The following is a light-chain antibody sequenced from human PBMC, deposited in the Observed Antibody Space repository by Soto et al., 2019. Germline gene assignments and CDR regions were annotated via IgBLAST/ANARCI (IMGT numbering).Light chain of an antibody. V-gene: IGLV2-8*01. CDR2: EVS. Sequence: QSALTQPPSASGSPGQSVTISCTGTSSDVGGYNYVSWYQQHPGKAPKIMIYEVSERPSGVPDRFSGSKSSNTASLTVSGLQAEDEADYYCSSYAGSNNFVFGTGTKVTVL. CDR3: SSYAGSNNFV. CDR1: SSDVGGYNY. J-gene: IGLJ1*01.